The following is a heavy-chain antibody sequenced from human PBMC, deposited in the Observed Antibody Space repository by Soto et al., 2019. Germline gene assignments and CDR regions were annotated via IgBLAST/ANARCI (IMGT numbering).Heavy chain of an antibody. J-gene: IGHJ6*02. V-gene: IGHV3-48*03. D-gene: IGHD3-10*01. CDR2: ISSSGSTI. CDR1: GFTFSSYE. Sequence: EVQLVESGGGLVQPGGSLRLSCAASGFTFSSYEMNWVRQAPGKGLEWVSYISSSGSTIYYADSVKGRFTISRDNAKNSLYLQMNSQRAEDTAVYYCASEGNYYYYGMDVWGQGTTVTVSS. CDR3: ASEGNYYYYGMDV.